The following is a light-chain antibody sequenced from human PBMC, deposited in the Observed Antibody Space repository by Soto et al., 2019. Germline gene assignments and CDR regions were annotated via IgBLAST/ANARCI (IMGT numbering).Light chain of an antibody. CDR2: AAS. J-gene: IGKJ1*01. V-gene: IGKV3-20*01. CDR1: QSVTNS. CDR3: QQYGGSPWT. Sequence: EIVLTQSPATLSLSPGERATLYCRASQSVTNSLAWYQQKPGQAPRLLVYAASSRATGIPDRFSGSGSGTDFTLTISRLEPEDFAVYYCQQYGGSPWTCGQGTKVDIK.